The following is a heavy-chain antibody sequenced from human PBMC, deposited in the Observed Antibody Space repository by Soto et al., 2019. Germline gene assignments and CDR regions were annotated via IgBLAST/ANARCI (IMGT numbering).Heavy chain of an antibody. V-gene: IGHV3-53*01. Sequence: GESLKISCAASGFTVSSNYMGWVRQAPGKGLEWVSVIYSGGTTNYADSVKGRFTIARDSSKNTLYLQMSSLRAEDTAVYYCARDAGYWFDPWGQGTLVTGSS. CDR2: IYSGGTT. CDR1: GFTVSSNY. CDR3: ARDAGYWFDP. J-gene: IGHJ5*02.